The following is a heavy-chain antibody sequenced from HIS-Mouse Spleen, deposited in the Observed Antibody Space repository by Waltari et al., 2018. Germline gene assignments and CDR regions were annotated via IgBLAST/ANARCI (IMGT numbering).Heavy chain of an antibody. J-gene: IGHJ2*01. V-gene: IGHV4-39*07. CDR3: AREIPYSSSWYDWYFDL. Sequence: QLQLQESGPGLVKPSETLSLTCTVSGGSISSSSYYWGWIRQPPGEGLAWIGRSYYCGHTYYNPSLKSRVTISVDTSKKQFSLKLSSVTAADTAVYYCAREIPYSSSWYDWYFDLWGRGTLVTVSS. D-gene: IGHD6-13*01. CDR2: SYYCGHT. CDR1: GGSISSSSYY.